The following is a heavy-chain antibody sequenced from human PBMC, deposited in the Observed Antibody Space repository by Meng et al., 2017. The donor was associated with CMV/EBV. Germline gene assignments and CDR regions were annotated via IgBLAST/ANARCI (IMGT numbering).Heavy chain of an antibody. V-gene: IGHV1-2*02. CDR3: ARELRGSYDSSEPRWFDP. CDR1: GYTFTGYY. J-gene: IGHJ5*02. Sequence: ASVKVSCKASGYTFTGYYMHWVRQALGQGLEWMGWINPNSGGTNYAQKFQGRVTMTRDTSISTAYMELSRLRSDDTAVYYCARELRGSYDSSEPRWFDPWGQGTLVTVSS. D-gene: IGHD3-22*01. CDR2: INPNSGGT.